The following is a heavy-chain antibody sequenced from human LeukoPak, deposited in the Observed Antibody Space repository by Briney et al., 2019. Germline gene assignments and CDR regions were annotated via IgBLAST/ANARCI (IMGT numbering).Heavy chain of an antibody. Sequence: PGESLKISCQGSGYSFTSYWIGWVRQMPGKGLEWMGIIYPGASNTRYSPSFQGQVTISADKSISTAYLQWSSLKASDTAMYYCARLYYYDSSSQNFDYWGQGTLVTVSS. D-gene: IGHD3-22*01. J-gene: IGHJ4*02. CDR2: IYPGASNT. CDR1: GYSFTSYW. CDR3: ARLYYYDSSSQNFDY. V-gene: IGHV5-51*01.